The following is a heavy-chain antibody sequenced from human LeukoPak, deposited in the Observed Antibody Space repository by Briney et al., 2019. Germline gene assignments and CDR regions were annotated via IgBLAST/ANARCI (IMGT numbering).Heavy chain of an antibody. D-gene: IGHD2-15*01. CDR2: INHSGST. CDR3: ARGDSGGIDY. Sequence: SETLSLTCAVYGGSFSGYYWSWIRQPPGKGLEWIGEINHSGSTNYNPSLKSRVTISVDTSKNQFSLKLSSVTAADTAVYYCARGDSGGIDYWGQGALVTVSS. CDR1: GGSFSGYY. V-gene: IGHV4-34*01. J-gene: IGHJ4*02.